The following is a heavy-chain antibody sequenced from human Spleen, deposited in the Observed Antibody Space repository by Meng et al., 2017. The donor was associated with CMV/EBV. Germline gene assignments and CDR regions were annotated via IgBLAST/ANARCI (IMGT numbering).Heavy chain of an antibody. J-gene: IGHJ4*02. CDR3: ARPPRGVTTGCAY. V-gene: IGHV3-30-3*01. CDR2: ISYDGSNK. D-gene: IGHD4-11*01. CDR1: GFTFSSYA. Sequence: LSLTCAASGFTFSSYAMHWVRQAPGKGLEWVAVISYDGSNKYYADSVKGRFTISRDNSKNTLYLQMNSLRAEDTAVYYCARPPRGVTTGCAYWGQGTLVTVSS.